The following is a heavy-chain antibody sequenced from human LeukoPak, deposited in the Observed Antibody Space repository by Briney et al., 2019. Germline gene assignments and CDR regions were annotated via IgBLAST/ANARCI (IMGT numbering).Heavy chain of an antibody. CDR2: ISSGSSTI. CDR3: ARVARYSSGPADY. CDR1: GFAFSSYS. D-gene: IGHD6-19*01. J-gene: IGHJ4*02. Sequence: GGSLRLSCAASGFAFSSYSMNWDRQAPGKGLEWISYISSGSSTIYYADSVKGRFTISRDNAKNSLYLQMNSLRAEDTAVYYCARVARYSSGPADYWGQGTLVTVSS. V-gene: IGHV3-48*04.